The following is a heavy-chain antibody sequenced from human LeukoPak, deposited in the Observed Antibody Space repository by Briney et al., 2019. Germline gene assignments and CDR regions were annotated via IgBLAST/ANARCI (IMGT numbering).Heavy chain of an antibody. Sequence: SETLSLTCSVSGDSISSSSHYWGWIRQPPRKGREWIGSIYHSGSTYYNPSLKSRVTISVDTSRNQFSLNLSSVTAADTAVYYCARDKNRGEYTDWGQGTLVTVSS. CDR3: ARDKNRGEYTD. CDR2: IYHSGST. D-gene: IGHD3-10*01. CDR1: GDSISSSSHY. J-gene: IGHJ4*02. V-gene: IGHV4-39*07.